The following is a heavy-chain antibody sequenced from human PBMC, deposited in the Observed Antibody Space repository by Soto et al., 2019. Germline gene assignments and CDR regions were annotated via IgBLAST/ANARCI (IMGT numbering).Heavy chain of an antibody. CDR1: GFTFSSYA. V-gene: IGHV3-23*01. D-gene: IGHD2-2*01. Sequence: EVQLLESGGGLVQPGGSLRLSCAASGFTFSSYAMSWVRQAPGMGLEWVSGIIGSGTSTYYADSVKGRFTISRDNSKNTLFLHMNSLRAEDTAVYYCAKGKGLTVSSTNYWGQGTLVTVSS. CDR2: IIGSGTST. CDR3: AKGKGLTVSSTNY. J-gene: IGHJ4*02.